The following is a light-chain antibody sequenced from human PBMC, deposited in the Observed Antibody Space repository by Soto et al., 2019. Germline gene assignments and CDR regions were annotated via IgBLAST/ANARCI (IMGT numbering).Light chain of an antibody. V-gene: IGKV1-39*01. Sequence: DIQMTQSPSSLSASVGDRVTITCRASQSISSYLTWYQQKPGKAPKLLIYAAYILQSGVPSRFSCSGSGTYFTLTISSLHPEDFATYYCQQSYSTLYTFGQGNKLEIK. CDR1: QSISSY. CDR3: QQSYSTLYT. J-gene: IGKJ2*01. CDR2: AAY.